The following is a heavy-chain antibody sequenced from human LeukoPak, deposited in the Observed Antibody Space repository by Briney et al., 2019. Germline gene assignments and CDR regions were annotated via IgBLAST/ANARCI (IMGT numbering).Heavy chain of an antibody. D-gene: IGHD3-16*01. CDR3: ARRVTGRGTYYFDY. Sequence: PSETLSLTCTVSGGSISTYYWTWIRQPPGKGLEWTGYIYYSGSTNYNPALKSRVTISLDTSKNQFSLKLNSVTAADTAVYYCARRVTGRGTYYFDYWGQGTLVTVSS. CDR1: GGSISTYY. J-gene: IGHJ4*02. V-gene: IGHV4-59*08. CDR2: IYYSGST.